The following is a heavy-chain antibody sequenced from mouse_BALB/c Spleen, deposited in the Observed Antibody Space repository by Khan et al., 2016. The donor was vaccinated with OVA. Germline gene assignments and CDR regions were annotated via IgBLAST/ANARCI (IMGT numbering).Heavy chain of an antibody. CDR1: GYSFTGYF. CDR3: ARKSGGDFDY. CDR2: INPHIGET. V-gene: IGHV1-20*02. Sequence: EVQLQESGPELVKPGASVKISCKVSGYSFTGYFMNWVMQSFGKSLQWIGRINPHIGETLYNQKFKGKATLTVDESSRTIHMELRSLASEDSAVYYCARKSGGDFDYWGQGTTLTVSS. J-gene: IGHJ2*01. D-gene: IGHD1-1*02.